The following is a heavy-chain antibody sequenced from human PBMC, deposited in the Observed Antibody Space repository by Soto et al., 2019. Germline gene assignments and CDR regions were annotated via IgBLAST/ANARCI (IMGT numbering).Heavy chain of an antibody. J-gene: IGHJ4*02. CDR3: ASWRSYSGSYCFAY. Sequence: QVQLVQSGAEVKKPGASVKVSCEASGGTLNTYTINWVRQAPGRGLAWVGQIVPRYDSVNYAENFHDRVTITVDKSTKTAYMELTRLRSEDTALYFCASWRSYSGSYCFAYWGQGTLVTVSS. V-gene: IGHV1-69*06. D-gene: IGHD1-26*01. CDR1: GGTLNTYT. CDR2: IVPRYDSV.